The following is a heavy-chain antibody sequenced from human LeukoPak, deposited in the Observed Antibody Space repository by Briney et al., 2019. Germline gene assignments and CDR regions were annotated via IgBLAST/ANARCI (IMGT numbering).Heavy chain of an antibody. V-gene: IGHV3-21*01. D-gene: IGHD6-13*01. CDR3: ARPDEQQQVRDAFDI. CDR1: GFTFSSYS. CDR2: ISSSSSYI. J-gene: IGHJ3*02. Sequence: KSGGSLRLSCAASGFTFSSYSMYWVRQAPGKGLEWVSSISSSSSYIYYADSVKGRLTISRDNAKNSMYLHMNSLRAEDTAVYYCARPDEQQQVRDAFDIWGQGTMVTVSS.